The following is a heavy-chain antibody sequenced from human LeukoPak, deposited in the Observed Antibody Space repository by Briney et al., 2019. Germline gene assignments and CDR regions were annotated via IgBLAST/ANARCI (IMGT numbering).Heavy chain of an antibody. Sequence: PSETLSLTCTVSGGSISSYYWSWIRQPAGKGLEWIGRIYTSGSTNYNPSLKSRVTMSVDTSKNQFSLKLSSVTAADTAVYYCARDSAERDYYDSSGFYNWFDPWGQGTLVTVSS. J-gene: IGHJ5*02. CDR3: ARDSAERDYYDSSGFYNWFDP. CDR1: GGSISSYY. CDR2: IYTSGST. D-gene: IGHD3-22*01. V-gene: IGHV4-4*07.